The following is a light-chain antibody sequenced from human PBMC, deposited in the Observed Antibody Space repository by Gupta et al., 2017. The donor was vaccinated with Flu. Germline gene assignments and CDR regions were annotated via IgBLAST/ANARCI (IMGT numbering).Light chain of an antibody. CDR1: QSVLYSSNNKNY. Sequence: SLGERATINCKSSQSVLYSSNNKNYLAWYQQKPGQPPKLLIYWASTRESGAPDRFSGSGSGTDFTLTISSLQAEDVAVYYCQQYYSTRLTFGGGTKVEIK. V-gene: IGKV4-1*01. CDR2: WAS. J-gene: IGKJ4*01. CDR3: QQYYSTRLT.